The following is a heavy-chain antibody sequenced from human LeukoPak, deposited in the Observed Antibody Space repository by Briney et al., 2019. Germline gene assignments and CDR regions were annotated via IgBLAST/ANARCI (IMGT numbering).Heavy chain of an antibody. CDR1: GFTFSRYR. CDR2: IRYDGGDS. D-gene: IGHD5-12*01. J-gene: IGHJ4*02. V-gene: IGHV3-30*02. Sequence: AGSLSLSCAGSGFTFSRYRMDWLRHAPGNGLEWLTFIRYDGGDSYYADSVKGRFTIARANSKNSMYLQMISAGAKDPAIYYIAKDGGREGNMATTPDYWGQGSLVTVSS. CDR3: AKDGGREGNMATTPDY.